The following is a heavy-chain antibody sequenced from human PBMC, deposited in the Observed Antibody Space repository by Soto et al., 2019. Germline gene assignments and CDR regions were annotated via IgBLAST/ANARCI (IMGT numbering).Heavy chain of an antibody. D-gene: IGHD6-13*01. CDR2: INPSGGST. J-gene: IGHJ5*02. V-gene: IGHV1-46*03. CDR1: GYTFTSYY. CDR3: ASAPGVSTVAAAGRPFDP. Sequence: GASVKVSCTASGYTFTSYYMHWVRQAPGQGLEWMGIINPSGGSTSYAQKFQGRVTMTRDTSTSTVYMELSSLRSEDTAVYYCASAPGVSTVAAAGRPFDPWGQGTLVTVSS.